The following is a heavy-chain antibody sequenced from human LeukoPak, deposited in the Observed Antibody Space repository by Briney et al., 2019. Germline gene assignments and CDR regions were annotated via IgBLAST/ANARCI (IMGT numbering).Heavy chain of an antibody. J-gene: IGHJ4*02. Sequence: GGSLRLSCKGSGYDFTSYYIAWVRQMPGKGLEWMGVIYPGDSDTRYSPSFQGQVTISADKSISTAYLQWSSLRASDTAMYYCARSGYTYGYRYFDYWGQGTLATVSS. CDR2: IYPGDSDT. D-gene: IGHD5-18*01. CDR3: ARSGYTYGYRYFDY. V-gene: IGHV5-51*01. CDR1: GYDFTSYY.